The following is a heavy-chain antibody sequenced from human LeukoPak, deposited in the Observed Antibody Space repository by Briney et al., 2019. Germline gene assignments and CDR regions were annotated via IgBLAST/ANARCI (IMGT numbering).Heavy chain of an antibody. V-gene: IGHV1-18*01. D-gene: IGHD4-23*01. CDR3: ARGDCGGGFDY. J-gene: IGHJ4*02. CDR1: GYTFTSYS. Sequence: ASVKVSCKASGYTFTSYSITWVRQAPGQGLEWMGWISSYNGDTKYAQKVQGRVTVTTDTSTSTAYMELRSLSLDDTAVYYCARGDCGGGFDYWGQGTLVTVSS. CDR2: ISSYNGDT.